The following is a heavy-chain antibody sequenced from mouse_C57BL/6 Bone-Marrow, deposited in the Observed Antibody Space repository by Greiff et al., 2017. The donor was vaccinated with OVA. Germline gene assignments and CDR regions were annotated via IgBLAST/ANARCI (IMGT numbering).Heavy chain of an antibody. CDR2: ISNLAYSI. CDR3: ATMVTTRAMDY. J-gene: IGHJ4*01. Sequence: EVKLVESGGGLVQPGGSLKLSCAASGFTFSDYGMAWVRQAPRKGPEWVAFISNLAYSIYYADTVTGRFTISRENAKNTLYLEMSSLRSEDTAMYYCATMVTTRAMDYWGQGTSVTVSS. V-gene: IGHV5-15*01. CDR1: GFTFSDYG. D-gene: IGHD2-2*01.